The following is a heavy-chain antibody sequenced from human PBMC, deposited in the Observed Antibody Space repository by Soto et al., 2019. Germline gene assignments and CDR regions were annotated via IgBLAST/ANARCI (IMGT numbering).Heavy chain of an antibody. J-gene: IGHJ5*02. CDR2: ISSSSSYI. D-gene: IGHD3-10*01. CDR3: ARENGVYYYGSGSGGGLS. V-gene: IGHV3-21*01. Sequence: EVQLVESGGGLVKPGGSLRLSCAASGFTFSSYSMNWVRQAPGKGLEWVSSISSSSSYIYYADSVKGRFTISRDNAKNSLYLQKNGQRDEDTDVYYCARENGVYYYGSGSGGGLSWGQGTLVTVSS. CDR1: GFTFSSYS.